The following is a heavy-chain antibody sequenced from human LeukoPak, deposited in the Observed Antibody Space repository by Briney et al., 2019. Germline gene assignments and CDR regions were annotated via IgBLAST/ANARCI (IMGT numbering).Heavy chain of an antibody. CDR1: GFTFSSYA. V-gene: IGHV3-30*04. Sequence: PGGSLRLSCAASGFTFSSYAMHWVRQAPGKGLEWVAVISYDGSNKYYADSVKGRFTISRDNSKNTLYLQMNSLRAEDTAVYYCAREARAYCGGDCYSSAYWGQGTLVTASS. CDR2: ISYDGSNK. D-gene: IGHD2-21*02. J-gene: IGHJ4*02. CDR3: AREARAYCGGDCYSSAY.